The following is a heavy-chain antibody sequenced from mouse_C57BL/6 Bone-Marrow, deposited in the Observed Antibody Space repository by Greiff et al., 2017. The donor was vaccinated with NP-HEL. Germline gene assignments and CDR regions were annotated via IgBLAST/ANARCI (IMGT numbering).Heavy chain of an antibody. CDR2: IDPANGNT. Sequence: EVQLQQSVAELVRPGASVKLSCTASGFNIKNTYMHWVKQRPEQGLEWIGRIDPANGNTKYAPKFQGKATITADTSSNTAYLQLSSLTSEDTAIYYCALQDIVDYGSSGFDYWGQGTTLTVSS. V-gene: IGHV14-3*01. J-gene: IGHJ2*01. CDR3: ALQDIVDYGSSGFDY. CDR1: GFNIKNTY. D-gene: IGHD1-1*01.